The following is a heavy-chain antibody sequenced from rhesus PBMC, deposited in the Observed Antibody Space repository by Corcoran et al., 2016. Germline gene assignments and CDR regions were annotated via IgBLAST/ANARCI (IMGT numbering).Heavy chain of an antibody. V-gene: IGHV3-54*02. J-gene: IGHJ4*01. CDR3: ARENSGSYYYNPHFDY. CDR1: GFTFISYC. D-gene: IGHD3-16*01. CDR2: ISYEGRKK. Sequence: EVQLVESGGGLVQPGWSLRLSCVASGFTFISYCMHWFRHAPGKGLELVSVISYEGRKKNYTESGKDRFTIFKEKSKNMLYLQMNNLKLEDTAVYYCARENSGSYYYNPHFDYWGQGVLVTVSS.